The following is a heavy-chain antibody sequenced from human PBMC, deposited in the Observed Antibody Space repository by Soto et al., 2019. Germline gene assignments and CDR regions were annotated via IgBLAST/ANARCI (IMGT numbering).Heavy chain of an antibody. CDR3: ARASRSTDEYFYYMDV. CDR1: GFIFRDHG. J-gene: IGHJ6*03. V-gene: IGHV3-23*01. Sequence: VELSESGGKLVLPGASLRLSCKVSGFIFRDHGMHWVRQAPGKGLQWVSSISGSGQTEYYPDSVKGRFTISRDDSGNTLFLEMRGLRADDSALYYCARASRSTDEYFYYMDVWGKGTTVTVSS. D-gene: IGHD2-21*02. CDR2: ISGSGQTE.